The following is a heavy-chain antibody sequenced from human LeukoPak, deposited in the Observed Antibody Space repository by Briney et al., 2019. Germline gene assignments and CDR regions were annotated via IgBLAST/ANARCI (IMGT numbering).Heavy chain of an antibody. CDR2: IIPILGIT. Sequence: SVKVSCKASGYTFTSYGISWVRQAPGQGGEWMGRIIPILGITNYAQKFQGRVTISADKSTSTAYMELSSLRSEDTAVYYCARGKLGYCSSTSCPLAGGGSFDYWGQGTLVTVSS. D-gene: IGHD2-2*01. CDR1: GYTFTSYG. J-gene: IGHJ4*02. CDR3: ARGKLGYCSSTSCPLAGGGSFDY. V-gene: IGHV1-69*04.